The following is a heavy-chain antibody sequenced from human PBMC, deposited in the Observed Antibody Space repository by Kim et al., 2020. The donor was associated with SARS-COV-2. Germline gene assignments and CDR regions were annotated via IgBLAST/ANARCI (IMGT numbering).Heavy chain of an antibody. J-gene: IGHJ6*02. CDR3: AREYSSSSGISYYYYYGMDV. CDR1: GFTFSSYA. D-gene: IGHD6-6*01. Sequence: GGSLRLSCAASGFTFSSYAMHWVRQAPGKGLDWVAVISYDGSNKYYADSVKGRFTISRDNSKNTLYLQMNSLRAEDTAVYYCAREYSSSSGISYYYYYGMDVWGQGTTVTVSS. CDR2: ISYDGSNK. V-gene: IGHV3-30*04.